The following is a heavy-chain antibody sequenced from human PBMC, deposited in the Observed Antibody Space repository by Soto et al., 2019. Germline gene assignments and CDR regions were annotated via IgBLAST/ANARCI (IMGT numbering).Heavy chain of an antibody. CDR1: GGSISSGGYY. J-gene: IGHJ6*02. Sequence: SETMDLTSTVSGGSISSGGYYWSWIRQHPGKGLEWIGYIYYSGSTYYNPSLKSRVTISVDTSKNQFSLKLSSVTAADTAVYYCARDRMITFGGVSIMGGMDVWGQGTTVTVSS. CDR2: IYYSGST. V-gene: IGHV4-31*03. D-gene: IGHD3-16*01. CDR3: ARDRMITFGGVSIMGGMDV.